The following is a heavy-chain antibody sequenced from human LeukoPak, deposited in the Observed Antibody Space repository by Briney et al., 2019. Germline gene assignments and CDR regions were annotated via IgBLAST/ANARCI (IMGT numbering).Heavy chain of an antibody. CDR2: IRYDGSNK. CDR1: GFTFSSYG. Sequence: GGSLRLSCAASGFTFSSYGMHWVRQAPGKGLEWVAFIRYDGSNKYYADSVKGRFTISRDNSKNTLYLQMNSLRAEDTAVYYCARDRTSGLYYFDYWGQGTLVTVSS. D-gene: IGHD3-9*01. CDR3: ARDRTSGLYYFDY. J-gene: IGHJ4*02. V-gene: IGHV3-30*02.